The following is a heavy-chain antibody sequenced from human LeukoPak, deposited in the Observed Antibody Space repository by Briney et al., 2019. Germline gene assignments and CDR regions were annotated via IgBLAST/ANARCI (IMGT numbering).Heavy chain of an antibody. CDR2: IGSSSSYI. Sequence: GGSLRLSCAASGFTFSSYSMNWVRQAPGKGLEWVSSIGSSSSYIYYADSVKGRFTISRDNAKNSLYLQMSSLRAEDTAVYYCARRGGYGDSYWYFDLWGRGTLVTVSS. V-gene: IGHV3-21*01. D-gene: IGHD4-17*01. CDR3: ARRGGYGDSYWYFDL. J-gene: IGHJ2*01. CDR1: GFTFSSYS.